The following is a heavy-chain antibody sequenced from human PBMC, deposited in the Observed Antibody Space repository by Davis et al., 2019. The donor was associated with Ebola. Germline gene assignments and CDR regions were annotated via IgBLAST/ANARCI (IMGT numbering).Heavy chain of an antibody. CDR1: GFIFSSYG. Sequence: GESLKISCAASGFIFSSYGMHWVRQAPGKGLEWVAFISHDGTNKYYEDSVKGRFTISRDNSKNTLYLQMNSLRAEDTAVYYCAKDGYGSGSYPHFDHWGQGTLVTVSS. J-gene: IGHJ4*02. D-gene: IGHD3-10*01. CDR3: AKDGYGSGSYPHFDH. V-gene: IGHV3-30*18. CDR2: ISHDGTNK.